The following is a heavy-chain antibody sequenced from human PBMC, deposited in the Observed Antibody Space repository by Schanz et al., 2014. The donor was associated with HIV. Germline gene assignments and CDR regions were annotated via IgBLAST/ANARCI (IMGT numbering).Heavy chain of an antibody. CDR1: GFAFNNYA. D-gene: IGHD3-22*01. CDR2: ISESGGRT. Sequence: EVQLLESGGGFVQPGGSLRLSCAASGFAFNNYAMTWVRQAPGKGLEWVSSISESGGRTYYADSVNGRFTISRDNSKNTLYLQMTTLRIDDTAVYYCAKPEYDSRGNSQSHFDYWGQGTLVTVSS. J-gene: IGHJ4*02. CDR3: AKPEYDSRGNSQSHFDY. V-gene: IGHV3-23*01.